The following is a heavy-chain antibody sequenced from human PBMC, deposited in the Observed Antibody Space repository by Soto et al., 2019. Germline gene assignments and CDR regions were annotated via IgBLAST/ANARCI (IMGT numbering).Heavy chain of an antibody. Sequence: QVTLKESGPVLVKPTETLTLTCTVSGFSLSNARMGVRWIRQPPGKALEWLAHIFSNDEKSYSISLKSRFTIFKDTSKSQVVLTLTNMDPVDTATYYFARIVCSGGICYSYYYYHNGMDVWGQGTTVTVSS. CDR1: GFSLSNARMG. V-gene: IGHV2-26*01. D-gene: IGHD2-15*01. CDR2: IFSNDEK. J-gene: IGHJ6*02. CDR3: ARIVCSGGICYSYYYYHNGMDV.